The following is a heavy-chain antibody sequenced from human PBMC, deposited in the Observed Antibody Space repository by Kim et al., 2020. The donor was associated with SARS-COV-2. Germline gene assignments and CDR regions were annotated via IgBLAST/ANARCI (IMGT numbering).Heavy chain of an antibody. V-gene: IGHV4-59*01. CDR1: GSSISNYY. CDR2: IYYSGST. J-gene: IGHJ5*02. CDR3: ARDGTGTTPRFYP. D-gene: IGHD1-1*01. Sequence: SETLSLTCSVSGSSISNYYWSWIRQPPGKGLEWIGYIYYSGSTNYNPSLKSRVTISVDTSKNQFSLKLSSVTAADTAVYYCARDGTGTTPRFYPWGQGTL.